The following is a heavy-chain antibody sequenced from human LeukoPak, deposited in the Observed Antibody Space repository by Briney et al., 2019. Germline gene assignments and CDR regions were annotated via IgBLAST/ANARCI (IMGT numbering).Heavy chain of an antibody. Sequence: PGGSLRLSCAASGFTVINNYLTWVRQAPGKGLVWVSRINSDGSSTSYADSVKGRFTISRDNAKNTLYPQMNSLRAEDTAVYYCARDYYGSGSPNWFDPWGQGTLVTVSS. D-gene: IGHD3-10*01. CDR3: ARDYYGSGSPNWFDP. J-gene: IGHJ5*02. CDR1: GFTVINNY. V-gene: IGHV3-74*01. CDR2: INSDGSST.